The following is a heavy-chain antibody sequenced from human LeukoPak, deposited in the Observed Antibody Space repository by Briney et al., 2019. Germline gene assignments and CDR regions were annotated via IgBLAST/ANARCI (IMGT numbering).Heavy chain of an antibody. CDR1: GGSISSSSFY. CDR3: ARATYYYDSSGYLPHFDY. D-gene: IGHD3-22*01. V-gene: IGHV4-39*07. CDR2: LYYTGTT. Sequence: YPSETLSLTCTVSGGSISSSSFYWGWIRQPPGKGLEWIGSLYYTGTTYYNPSLKSRVTISVDTSKNQFSLKLSSVTAADTAVYYCARATYYYDSSGYLPHFDYWGQGTLVTVSS. J-gene: IGHJ4*02.